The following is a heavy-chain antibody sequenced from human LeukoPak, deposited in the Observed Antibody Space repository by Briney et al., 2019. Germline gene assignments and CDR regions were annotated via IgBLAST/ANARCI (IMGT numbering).Heavy chain of an antibody. V-gene: IGHV3-30*02. Sequence: GGSLRLSCAESGFTFSSYGMHWVRQAPGKGLVWVAYIRYGGSNKYYADSVKGRFTISRDNSKNTLYLQMNSLRAEDTAVYYCAKEYYYGSGRPVRSYFDYWGQGTLVTVSS. CDR1: GFTFSSYG. CDR2: IRYGGSNK. D-gene: IGHD3-10*01. CDR3: AKEYYYGSGRPVRSYFDY. J-gene: IGHJ4*02.